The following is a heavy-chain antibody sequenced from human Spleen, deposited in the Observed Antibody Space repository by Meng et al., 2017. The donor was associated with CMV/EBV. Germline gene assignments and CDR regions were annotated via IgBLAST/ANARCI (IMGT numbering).Heavy chain of an antibody. V-gene: IGHV1-46*01. J-gene: IGHJ4*02. Sequence: KTSEYTFTSYYLHWARQAPGQGLEWMGIINHSGGSSSYAQKFQGRVTVTRDTSTSTVYMELSSLRSQDTAVYYCARQKDVYTTAAPYWGQGTLVTVSS. CDR2: INHSGGSS. CDR3: ARQKDVYTTAAPY. D-gene: IGHD1-1*01. CDR1: EYTFTSYY.